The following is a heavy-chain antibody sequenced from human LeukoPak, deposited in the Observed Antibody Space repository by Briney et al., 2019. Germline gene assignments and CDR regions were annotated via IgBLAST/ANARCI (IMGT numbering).Heavy chain of an antibody. CDR1: GYSISSGYY. CDR3: AREPEYFQH. Sequence: SETLSLTCTVSGYSISSGYYWGWIRQPPGKGLEWTGSIDHSGSTYYNPSLKSRITISLDTSKNQFSLKLSSVTAADTAVYYCAREPEYFQHWGQGTLVTVSS. J-gene: IGHJ1*01. CDR2: IDHSGST. V-gene: IGHV4-38-2*02.